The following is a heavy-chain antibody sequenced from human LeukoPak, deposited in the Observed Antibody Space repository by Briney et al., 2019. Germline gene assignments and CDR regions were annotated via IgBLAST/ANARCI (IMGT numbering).Heavy chain of an antibody. CDR3: ATDISVVVVAAGKFYP. CDR2: VDPEDGET. Sequence: ASVKISCKVSGYTFTDYYMHWVQQAPGKGLEWMGLVDPEDGETIYAEKFQGRVTITADTSTDTAYMELSSLRSEDTAVYYCATDISVVVVAAGKFYPWGQGTLVTVSS. V-gene: IGHV1-69-2*01. CDR1: GYTFTDYY. D-gene: IGHD2-15*01. J-gene: IGHJ5*02.